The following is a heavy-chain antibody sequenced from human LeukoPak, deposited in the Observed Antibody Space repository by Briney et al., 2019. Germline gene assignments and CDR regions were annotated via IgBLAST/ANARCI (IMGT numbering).Heavy chain of an antibody. CDR1: GFTFSSYA. J-gene: IGHJ4*02. CDR2: ISYDGSNK. CDR3: ARAGGSYLAGVDY. Sequence: GRSLRLSCAASGFTFSSYAMHWVRQAPGKGLEWVAVISYDGSNKYYADSVKGRFTISRDNSKNTLYLQMNSLRAEDTAVYYCARAGGSYLAGVDYWGQGTLVTVSS. V-gene: IGHV3-30*04. D-gene: IGHD1-26*01.